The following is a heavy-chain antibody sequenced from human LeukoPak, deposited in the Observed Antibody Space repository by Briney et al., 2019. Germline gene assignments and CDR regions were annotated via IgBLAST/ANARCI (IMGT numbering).Heavy chain of an antibody. Sequence: QPGGSLTLSCAASGFNFSSYAMSWVRQAPGKGLEWVSAISGSGGSTYYADSVKGRFTISRENSKNTLYLQMNSLRAENTAVYYCAKDSSILTGSYCYGMDVWGQGTTVTVSS. CDR2: ISGSGGST. V-gene: IGHV3-23*01. J-gene: IGHJ6*02. D-gene: IGHD3-9*01. CDR3: AKDSSILTGSYCYGMDV. CDR1: GFNFSSYA.